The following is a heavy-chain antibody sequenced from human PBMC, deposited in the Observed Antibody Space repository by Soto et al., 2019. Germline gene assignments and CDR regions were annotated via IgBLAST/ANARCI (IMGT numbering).Heavy chain of an antibody. CDR3: AKDRGWEQLVPWFYFDQ. CDR2: ISFDGSRI. Sequence: GGSLRLSCAASGLRFTHYGMHWVRQSPGKGLEWVATISFDGSRIYYTDSEKGRFAISRDNSNSTLYLQMNSLRAEDTAVYYCAKDRGWEQLVPWFYFDQWGQGTLVTVSS. V-gene: IGHV3-30*18. D-gene: IGHD6-6*01. CDR1: GLRFTHYG. J-gene: IGHJ4*02.